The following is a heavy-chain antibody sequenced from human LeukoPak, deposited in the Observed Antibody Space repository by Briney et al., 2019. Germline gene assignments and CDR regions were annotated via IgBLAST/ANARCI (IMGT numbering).Heavy chain of an antibody. D-gene: IGHD6-6*01. J-gene: IGHJ1*01. CDR3: ARGGAARLHFQN. Sequence: SETLSLTCTVSGGSINSYYWNWIRQSPGKGLEWIGHIYFSGSTNYNPSLKSRVIISVDMSKNRFSLRLSSVTAADTAVYYCARGGAARLHFQNWGQGTLVTVSS. CDR1: GGSINSYY. V-gene: IGHV4-59*01. CDR2: IYFSGST.